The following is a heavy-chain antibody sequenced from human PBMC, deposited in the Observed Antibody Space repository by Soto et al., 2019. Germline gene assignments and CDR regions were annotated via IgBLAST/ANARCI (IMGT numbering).Heavy chain of an antibody. CDR1: GGTFSTYA. J-gene: IGHJ6*02. CDR2: IIHMFATT. Sequence: SVKVSCKASGGTFSTYAVSWMRQAPGQGLEWMGGIIHMFATTNYAQKFQGRVTITADESTTTTYMELSSLRSEDTAVYYCAFGYCSGTSCSYYFYGMDVWGQGTTVTVAS. CDR3: AFGYCSGTSCSYYFYGMDV. V-gene: IGHV1-69*13. D-gene: IGHD2-2*03.